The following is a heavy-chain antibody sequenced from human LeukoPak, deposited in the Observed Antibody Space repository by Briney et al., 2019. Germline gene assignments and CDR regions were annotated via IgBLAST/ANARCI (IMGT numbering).Heavy chain of an antibody. V-gene: IGHV1-2*02. D-gene: IGHD3-16*01. CDR1: GYTFTGYY. Sequence: ASVKVSCKASGYTFTGYYMHWVRQAPGQGLEWMGWINPNSGGTNYAQKFQGRVTMTRDTSISTAYMELSRLRSDGTAVYYCARDGVWGSPLRYWGQGTLVTVSS. J-gene: IGHJ4*02. CDR3: ARDGVWGSPLRY. CDR2: INPNSGGT.